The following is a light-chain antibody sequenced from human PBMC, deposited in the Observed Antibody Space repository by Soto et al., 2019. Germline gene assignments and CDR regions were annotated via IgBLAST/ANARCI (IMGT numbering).Light chain of an antibody. CDR1: SSDVGGYNY. CDR3: ISFTSRHIYV. J-gene: IGLJ1*01. V-gene: IGLV2-14*03. CDR2: DVT. Sequence: QSVLTQPASVSGSPGQSTTISCTGTSSDVGGYNYVSWYQQHPGRAPKLIIYDVTNRPSGISNRFSGSKSGNTASLTISGLQTEEEADYYCISFTSRHIYVFGTGTKVTVL.